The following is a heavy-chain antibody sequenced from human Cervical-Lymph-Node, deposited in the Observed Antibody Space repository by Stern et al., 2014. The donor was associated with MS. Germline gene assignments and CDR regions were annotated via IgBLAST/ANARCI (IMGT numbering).Heavy chain of an antibody. J-gene: IGHJ2*01. D-gene: IGHD5-18*01. Sequence: EVQLVESGAEVKKPGESLKISCEGSGYSFTSHWIGWARQMPGKGLEWMGIIYPGDSDTRYSPSFQGQVTISADKSISTAYLHWNSLRASDTAVYYCARRHSAYIYGDYWYFDLWGRGTLVTVSS. V-gene: IGHV5-51*01. CDR3: ARRHSAYIYGDYWYFDL. CDR2: IYPGDSDT. CDR1: GYSFTSHW.